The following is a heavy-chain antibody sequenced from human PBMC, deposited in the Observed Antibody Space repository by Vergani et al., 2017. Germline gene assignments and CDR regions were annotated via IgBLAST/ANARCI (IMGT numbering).Heavy chain of an antibody. J-gene: IGHJ6*02. Sequence: QLQLQESGSGLVKPSQTLSLTCAVSGGSISSGGYSWSWIRQPPGKGLEWIGYIYHSGSTYYNPSLKSRVTISVDRSKNQFSLKLSSVTAADTDVYYCARDRVSYYGSGCERAHYYDYYGMDVWGQGTTVTVSS. CDR3: ARDRVSYYGSGCERAHYYDYYGMDV. CDR1: GGSISSGGYS. CDR2: IYHSGST. D-gene: IGHD3-10*01. V-gene: IGHV4-30-2*01.